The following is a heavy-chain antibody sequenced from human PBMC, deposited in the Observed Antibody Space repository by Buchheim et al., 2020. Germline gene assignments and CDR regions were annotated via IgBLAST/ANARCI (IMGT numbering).Heavy chain of an antibody. Sequence: QVQLVESGGGVVQPGRSLRLSCAASGFTFSSYGMQWVRQAPGKGLEWVAFTSDTGNNKYYADSVKGRFTISRDNSKNTLYLQMNSLRAEDTAVYYCAKDHYYDSSGYYSPCDYWGQGTL. CDR2: TSDTGNNK. CDR3: AKDHYYDSSGYYSPCDY. CDR1: GFTFSSYG. D-gene: IGHD3-22*01. V-gene: IGHV3-30*18. J-gene: IGHJ4*02.